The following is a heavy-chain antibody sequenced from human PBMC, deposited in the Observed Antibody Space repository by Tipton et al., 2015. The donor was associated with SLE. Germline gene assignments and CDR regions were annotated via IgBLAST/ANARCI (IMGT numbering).Heavy chain of an antibody. CDR2: IYTSGST. CDR1: GDSFKSGSYY. D-gene: IGHD6-19*01. Sequence: TLSLTCTVSGDSFKSGSYYWSWIRQPAGKGLEWIGRIYTSGSTNYNPSLKSRVTISVDTSKNQFSLKLTSVTAADTAVYYCARYNSPSWFDPWGQGTLVTVSS. V-gene: IGHV4-61*02. CDR3: ARYNSPSWFDP. J-gene: IGHJ5*02.